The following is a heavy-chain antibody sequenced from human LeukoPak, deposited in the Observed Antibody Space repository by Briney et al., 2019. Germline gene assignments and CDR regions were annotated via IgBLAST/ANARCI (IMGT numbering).Heavy chain of an antibody. D-gene: IGHD1-26*01. J-gene: IGHJ3*02. V-gene: IGHV1-24*01. CDR1: GYTLTELS. Sequence: ASVKVSGKVSGYTLTELSMHWVRQAPGKGLEWMGGFDPEDGETIYAQKFQDRVTMTEDTSTDTAYMELSSLRSEDTAVYYCATIEQVGLYAFDIWGQGTMVIVSS. CDR2: FDPEDGET. CDR3: ATIEQVGLYAFDI.